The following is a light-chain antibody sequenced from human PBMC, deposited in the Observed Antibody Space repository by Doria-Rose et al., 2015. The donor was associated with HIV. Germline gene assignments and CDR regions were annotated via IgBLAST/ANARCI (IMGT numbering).Light chain of an antibody. CDR2: DAS. CDR3: QQYGTSRGT. Sequence: EIVLTQSPGTLSLSPGERATLSCRASQRVKSSYLAWYQQKPGQAPRLLIYDASTRATGITDRFSGSVSGTDFTLTIGRLELEDVAVYYCQQYGTSRGTFGQGTRLEIK. CDR1: QRVKSSY. V-gene: IGKV3-20*01. J-gene: IGKJ5*01.